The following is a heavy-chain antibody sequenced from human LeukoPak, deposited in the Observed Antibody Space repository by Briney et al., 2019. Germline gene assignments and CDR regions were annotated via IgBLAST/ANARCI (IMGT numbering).Heavy chain of an antibody. D-gene: IGHD2-21*02. CDR3: ARDLGSGDHGLLV. Sequence: VGSPRLSCAASGFTFNSYTMNCGRQGPGKGLEWISYISRTGTTIYYADSVKGRFTISRDNAKNSRYLQMNSLRSEDTGLYFCARDLGSGDHGLLVWGQGTLLTVSS. CDR1: GFTFNSYT. CDR2: ISRTGTTI. V-gene: IGHV3-48*01. J-gene: IGHJ4*02.